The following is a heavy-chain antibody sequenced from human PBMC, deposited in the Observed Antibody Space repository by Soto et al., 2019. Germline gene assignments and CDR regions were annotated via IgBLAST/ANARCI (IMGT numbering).Heavy chain of an antibody. D-gene: IGHD3-3*01. CDR1: GYTFTSYD. V-gene: IGHV1-8*01. CDR2: MNPNSGNT. J-gene: IGHJ6*03. Sequence: GASVKVCCKASGYTFTSYDTNWVRQATGHGLEWMGWMNPNSGNTGYAQKFQGRVTMTRNTSISTAYMELSSLRSEDTAVYYCATNTYYDFWSGYPPPYYYYYYMDVWGKGTTVTVSS. CDR3: ATNTYYDFWSGYPPPYYYYYYMDV.